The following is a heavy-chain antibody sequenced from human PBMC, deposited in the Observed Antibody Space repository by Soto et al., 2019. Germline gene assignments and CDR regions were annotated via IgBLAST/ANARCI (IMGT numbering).Heavy chain of an antibody. D-gene: IGHD2-15*01. CDR3: ARSHCSGGSCYSEVYYGMDV. J-gene: IGHJ6*02. Sequence: GESLKISCKGSGYSFTTYWIAWVRQMTGKGLEWMGIIYPAESDTRYSPSFQVQVTISADKSISTAYLQWSSLKASDTAMYYCARSHCSGGSCYSEVYYGMDVWGQGTTVTVSS. V-gene: IGHV5-51*01. CDR2: IYPAESDT. CDR1: GYSFTTYW.